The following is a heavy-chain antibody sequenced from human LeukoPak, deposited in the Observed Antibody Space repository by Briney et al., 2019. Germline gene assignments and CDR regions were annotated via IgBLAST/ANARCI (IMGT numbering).Heavy chain of an antibody. CDR1: GFTFSNYG. CDR2: IWYDGSNK. J-gene: IGHJ4*02. CDR3: AREGPRGNSQFDY. D-gene: IGHD2/OR15-2a*01. Sequence: GGSLRLFCAASGFTFSNYGMHWVRQAPGKGLEWVALIWYDGSNKYYTDSVKGRLTISRDNSKDTLFLQMNSLRAEDTAVYYCAREGPRGNSQFDYWGQGTLVTVSS. V-gene: IGHV3-33*01.